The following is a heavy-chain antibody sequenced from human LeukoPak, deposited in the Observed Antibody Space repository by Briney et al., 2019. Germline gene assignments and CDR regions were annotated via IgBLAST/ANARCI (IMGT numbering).Heavy chain of an antibody. D-gene: IGHD3-10*01. CDR2: IYPGDSDT. J-gene: IGHJ3*02. CDR1: GSIFTSYW. CDR3: ARLYYGSGSGAGDI. V-gene: IGHV5-51*01. Sequence: GASLQISCEGSGSIFTSYWIGGGRPLPGKGLEGMGIIYPGDSDTKYSPSFQGQVTISADKSISTAYLQWSSLKASDTAMYYCARLYYGSGSGAGDIWGQGTMVTVSS.